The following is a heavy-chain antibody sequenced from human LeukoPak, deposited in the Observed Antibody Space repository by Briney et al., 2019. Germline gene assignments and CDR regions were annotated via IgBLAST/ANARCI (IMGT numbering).Heavy chain of an antibody. CDR1: GGTFSSYA. CDR2: IIPIFGTA. Sequence: SVKVSCKASGGTFSSYAISWVRQAPGQGLEWMGGIIPIFGTANYAQKFQGRVTITADESTSTAYIELSSLRSEDTAVYYCARSADILTGYYVTWGQGTLVTVSS. D-gene: IGHD3-9*01. J-gene: IGHJ4*02. V-gene: IGHV1-69*13. CDR3: ARSADILTGYYVT.